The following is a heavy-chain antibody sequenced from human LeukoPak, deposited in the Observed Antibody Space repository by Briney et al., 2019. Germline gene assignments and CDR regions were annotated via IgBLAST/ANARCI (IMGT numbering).Heavy chain of an antibody. D-gene: IGHD6-19*01. CDR2: ISGSGGST. CDR3: TTDPGQWLVRAQFDY. J-gene: IGHJ4*02. Sequence: GGSLRLSCAASGFTFSSYAMSWVRQAPGKGLEWVSAISGSGGSTYYADSVKGRFTISRDNSKNTLYLQMNSLRAEDTAVYYCTTDPGQWLVRAQFDYWGQGTLVTVSS. CDR1: GFTFSSYA. V-gene: IGHV3-23*01.